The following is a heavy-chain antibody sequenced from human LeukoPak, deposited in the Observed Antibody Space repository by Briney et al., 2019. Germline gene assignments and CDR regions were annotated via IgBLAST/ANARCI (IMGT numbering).Heavy chain of an antibody. CDR1: GYTFTTYD. CDR3: ARVAGSIDY. J-gene: IGHJ4*02. D-gene: IGHD6-19*01. Sequence: GASVKVSCKASGYTFTTYDINWVRQATGQGLEWMGWMNTNSGYTGYAQKFQGRVTITRDTSISTAYMELSSLRSEDTAVYYCARVAGSIDYWGQGTLVTVSP. CDR2: MNTNSGYT. V-gene: IGHV1-8*03.